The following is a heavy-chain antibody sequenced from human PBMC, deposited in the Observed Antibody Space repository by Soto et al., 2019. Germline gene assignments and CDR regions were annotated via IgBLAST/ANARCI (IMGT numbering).Heavy chain of an antibody. CDR2: IYHSGST. CDR3: ARDRKWIQLDYYYGMDV. CDR1: GGSISSSNW. Sequence: QVQLQESGPGLVKPSGTLSLTCAVSGGSISSSNWWSWVRQPPGKGLEWIGEIYHSGSTNYNPSLKIRVTISVDKSKHQFSLKLSSVTAADTAVYYCARDRKWIQLDYYYGMDVWGQGTTVTVSS. D-gene: IGHD1-1*01. V-gene: IGHV4-4*02. J-gene: IGHJ6*02.